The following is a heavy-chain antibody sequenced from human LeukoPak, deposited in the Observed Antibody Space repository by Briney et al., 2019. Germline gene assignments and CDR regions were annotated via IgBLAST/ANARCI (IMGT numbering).Heavy chain of an antibody. Sequence: PGGSLRLSCSASGFTFSSYTMHWVRQAPGKGLEYVSAISSNGGSTYYADSVRARFTISRDNSKNTLYLQMSNLRPEDTAVYFCGYSSSWYLAYWGQGTLVTVSS. D-gene: IGHD6-13*01. CDR1: GFTFSSYT. CDR2: ISSNGGST. J-gene: IGHJ4*02. CDR3: GYSSSWYLAY. V-gene: IGHV3-64D*09.